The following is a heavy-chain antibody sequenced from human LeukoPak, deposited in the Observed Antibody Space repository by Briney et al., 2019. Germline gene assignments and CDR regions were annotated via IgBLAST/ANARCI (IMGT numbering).Heavy chain of an antibody. CDR3: ARVDPGAVVATFDQ. V-gene: IGHV1-2*02. D-gene: IGHD5-12*01. CDR1: RYSFTAYY. Sequence: ASVKVSCKASRYSFTAYYIHWVRQAPGQGLEWMGWMNPNNGGTNYAQKFQGRVTMTRDTSISTAYMELSRLTSDDTAVYYCARVDPGAVVATFDQWGQGTLVTVSP. CDR2: MNPNNGGT. J-gene: IGHJ4*02.